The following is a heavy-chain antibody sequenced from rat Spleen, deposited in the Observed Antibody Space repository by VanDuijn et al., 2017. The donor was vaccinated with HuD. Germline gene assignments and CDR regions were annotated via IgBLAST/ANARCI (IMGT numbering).Heavy chain of an antibody. Sequence: EVQLQESGPGLVKPSQSLSLTCSVTGYSITSNFWGWIRKFPGNKMEWMGYISYSGSTSYNASLKSRISITRDASKNQFFLQLNSVTTEDTATYYCARDNSGYWYFDFWGPGTMVTVSS. CDR1: GYSITSNF. CDR3: ARDNSGYWYFDF. D-gene: IGHD1-10*01. V-gene: IGHV3-1*01. J-gene: IGHJ1*01. CDR2: ISYSGST.